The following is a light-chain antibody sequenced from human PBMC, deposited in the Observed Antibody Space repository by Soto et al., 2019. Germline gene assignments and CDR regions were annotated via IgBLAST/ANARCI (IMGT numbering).Light chain of an antibody. CDR3: QSYDINTVV. Sequence: NFMLTQPHSMSESPGKTVTISCTGSSGSITSNYVQWYQQRPGSAPTVVIYEDNQRPSGVPDRFSGSIDSSSNSASLTISGLKTEDEADYDCQSYDINTVVFGGGTKVTVL. V-gene: IGLV6-57*02. CDR1: SGSITSNY. CDR2: EDN. J-gene: IGLJ2*01.